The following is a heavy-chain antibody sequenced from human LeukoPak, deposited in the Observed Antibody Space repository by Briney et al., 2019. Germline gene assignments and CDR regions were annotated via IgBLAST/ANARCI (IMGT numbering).Heavy chain of an antibody. D-gene: IGHD3-22*01. CDR3: ARVGISRGYYFQDY. J-gene: IGHJ4*02. Sequence: ASVKVSCKASGYTFTTYGLSWVRQAPGQGLEWMGWISAYSGNTNYAQKFQGRVTMSTDTSTTTAYMELRSLRSDDTAVYYCARVGISRGYYFQDYWGQGTLVTVSS. CDR2: ISAYSGNT. CDR1: GYTFTTYG. V-gene: IGHV1-18*04.